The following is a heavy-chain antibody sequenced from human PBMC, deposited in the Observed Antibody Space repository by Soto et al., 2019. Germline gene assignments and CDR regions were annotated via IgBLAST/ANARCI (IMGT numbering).Heavy chain of an antibody. CDR1: GDSVSSNSAT. CDR3: ARLIGNSWLDS. V-gene: IGHV6-1*01. Sequence: SQTLSLTCATSGDSVSSNSATWDWIRQSPPRGLEWLGRTYYRSKWYNDYAASVKSRITINPDTSNNQLSLQLNSVTPDDTAVYYCARLIGNSWLDSWGQGTLVTVSS. J-gene: IGHJ5*01. CDR2: TYYRSKWYN. D-gene: IGHD2-8*01.